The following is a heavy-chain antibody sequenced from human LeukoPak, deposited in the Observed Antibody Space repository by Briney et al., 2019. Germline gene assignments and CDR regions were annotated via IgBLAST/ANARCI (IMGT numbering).Heavy chain of an antibody. CDR1: GYTFTGYY. CDR3: ARLRLGELYYYGMDV. D-gene: IGHD3-16*01. V-gene: IGHV1-2*02. J-gene: IGHJ6*02. Sequence: ASVKVSCKASGYTFTGYYMHWVRQAPGQGLEWMGWINPNSGGTNYEQKFQGRVTMTRDTSISTAYMELSRLRSDDTAVYYCARLRLGELYYYGMDVWGQGTTVTVSS. CDR2: INPNSGGT.